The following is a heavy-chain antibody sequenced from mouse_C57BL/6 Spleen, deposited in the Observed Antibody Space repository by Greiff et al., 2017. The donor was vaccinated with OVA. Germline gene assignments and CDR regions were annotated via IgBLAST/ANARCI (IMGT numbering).Heavy chain of an antibody. Sequence: VKLQESGPGLVQPSQSLSITCTVSGFSLTSYGVHWVRQSPGKGLEWLGVIWSGGSKDYNADFISRLSISKDNSKSQVFFKMNSLQADDTAIDYCARKGDYDAMDYWGQGTSVTVSS. CDR3: ARKGDYDAMDY. J-gene: IGHJ4*01. CDR2: IWSGGSK. V-gene: IGHV2-2*01. CDR1: GFSLTSYG.